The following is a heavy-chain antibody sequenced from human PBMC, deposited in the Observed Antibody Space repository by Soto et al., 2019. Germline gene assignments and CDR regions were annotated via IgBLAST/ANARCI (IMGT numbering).Heavy chain of an antibody. V-gene: IGHV4-59*01. CDR2: IYYSGST. CDR1: GGSISSYY. Sequence: SETLSLTCTVSGGSISSYYWSWIRQPPGKGLEWIGYIYYSGSTNYNPSLKSRVTISVDTSKNQFSLKLSSVTAADTAGYYCARALGVAIDDWGQGTLVTVAS. J-gene: IGHJ4*02. D-gene: IGHD3-16*01. CDR3: ARALGVAIDD.